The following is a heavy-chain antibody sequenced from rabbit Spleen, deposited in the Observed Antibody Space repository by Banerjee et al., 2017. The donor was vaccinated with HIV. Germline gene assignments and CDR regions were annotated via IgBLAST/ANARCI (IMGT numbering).Heavy chain of an antibody. J-gene: IGHJ4*01. CDR2: INTYTGKS. Sequence: QEQLVEYGGDLVQPEGSLTLTCKASGLDFSSSYWICWVRQAPGKGLEWIACINTYTGKSVYASWATGRFTISRTSSITVTLQMTSLTAADTATYFCARDLIGIIGWNFNLWGPGTLVTVS. CDR3: ARDLIGIIGWNFNL. D-gene: IGHD1-1*01. CDR1: GLDFSSSYW. V-gene: IGHV1S45*01.